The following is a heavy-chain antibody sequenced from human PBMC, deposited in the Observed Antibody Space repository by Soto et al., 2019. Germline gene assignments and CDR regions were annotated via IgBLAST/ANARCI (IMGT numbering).Heavy chain of an antibody. CDR2: IYYSGST. CDR3: ARHGGFCINGVCHNWFDP. V-gene: IGHV4-39*01. CDR1: GDSISGSGYY. D-gene: IGHD2-8*01. J-gene: IGHJ5*02. Sequence: SETLSLTCSVSGDSISGSGYYWGWIRQPPGKGLEWIGSIYYSGSTYYNPSLTSRVTISVDTSKNQFSLNLRSVTAADTAVYYCARHGGFCINGVCHNWFDPWGQGTRVTVSS.